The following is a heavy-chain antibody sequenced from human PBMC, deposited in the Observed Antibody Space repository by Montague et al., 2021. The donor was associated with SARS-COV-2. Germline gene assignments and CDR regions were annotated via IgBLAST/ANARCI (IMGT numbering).Heavy chain of an antibody. Sequence: SETLSLTCTVSGGSISSYYWSWIRQPPGKGLEWIGYIYYSGSTNYNPSRRSGVTISVDTSKNQFSLKLSSVTAADTAVYYCARAATTDYGGNLFPYHHYYMGVWGKGTTVTGPS. J-gene: IGHJ6*03. V-gene: IGHV4-59*01. CDR2: IYYSGST. D-gene: IGHD4-23*01. CDR1: GGSISSYY. CDR3: ARAATTDYGGNLFPYHHYYMGV.